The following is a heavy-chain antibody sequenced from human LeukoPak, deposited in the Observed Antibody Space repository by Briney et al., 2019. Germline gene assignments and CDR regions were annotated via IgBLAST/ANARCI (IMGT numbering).Heavy chain of an antibody. J-gene: IGHJ4*02. V-gene: IGHV1-46*01. CDR3: ARDHEQQLVLRGGYFDY. Sequence: ASVKVSCKASGYTFTSYAMHWVRQAPGQGLEWMGIINPSGGSTSYTQKFQGRVTMTRDTSTNTVYMELSSLRSADTAVYYCARDHEQQLVLRGGYFDYWGQGTLVTVSS. CDR2: INPSGGST. D-gene: IGHD6-13*01. CDR1: GYTFTSYA.